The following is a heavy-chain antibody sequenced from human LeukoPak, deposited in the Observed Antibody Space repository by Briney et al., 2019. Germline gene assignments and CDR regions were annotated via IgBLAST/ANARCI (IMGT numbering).Heavy chain of an antibody. CDR3: ARHRERGHFDY. V-gene: IGHV4-59*08. CDR1: GGSISSYY. J-gene: IGHJ4*02. D-gene: IGHD1-26*01. Sequence: PSETLSLTCTVSGGSISSYYWSWIRQPPGKGLEWIGYIYYSGSTNYNPSLNSRVTISVDTSKNQCSLKLSSVTAADTAVYYCARHRERGHFDYWGQGTLVTVSS. CDR2: IYYSGST.